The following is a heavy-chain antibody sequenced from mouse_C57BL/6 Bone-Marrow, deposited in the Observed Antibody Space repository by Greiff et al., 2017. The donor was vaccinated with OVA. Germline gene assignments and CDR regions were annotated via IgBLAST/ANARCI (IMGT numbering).Heavy chain of an antibody. CDR1: GFTFSSYG. CDR2: ISSGGSYT. CDR3: ARHYYGSSYY. V-gene: IGHV5-6*01. D-gene: IGHD1-1*01. J-gene: IGHJ2*01. Sequence: EVQLVESGGDLVKPGGSLKLSCAASGFTFSSYGMSWVRQTPDKRLEWVATISSGGSYTYYPDSVKGRFTNSRDNAKNTLYLQMSSLKSEDTAMYYCARHYYGSSYYWGQGTTLTVSS.